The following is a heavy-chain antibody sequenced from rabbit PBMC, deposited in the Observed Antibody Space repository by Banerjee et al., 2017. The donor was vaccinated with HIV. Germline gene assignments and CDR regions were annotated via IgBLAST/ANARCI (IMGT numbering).Heavy chain of an antibody. D-gene: IGHD8-1*01. CDR1: GFDFTSIYY. Sequence: QSLEESGGDLVKPGASLTLTCKASGFDFTSIYYMCWVRQAPGKGLEWIACIYTGSSGRTYYARWAKDRFTISKTSSTTVTLQMTSLTAADTATYFCARDPAKTSRSDLYRNLWGPGTLVTVS. CDR3: ARDPAKTSRSDLYRNL. CDR2: IYTGSSGRT. J-gene: IGHJ4*01. V-gene: IGHV1S40*01.